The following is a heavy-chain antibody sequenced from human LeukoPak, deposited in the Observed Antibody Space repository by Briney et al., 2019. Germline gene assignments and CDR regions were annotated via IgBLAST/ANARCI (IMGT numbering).Heavy chain of an antibody. CDR3: ASDYGDVGY. CDR1: GVSISSSNSY. CDR2: INHSGST. D-gene: IGHD4-17*01. J-gene: IGHJ4*02. V-gene: IGHV4-39*07. Sequence: PSETLSLTCTVSGVSISSSNSYWGWIRQPPGKGLEWIGEINHSGSTNYNPSLKSRVTISVDTSKNQFSLKLSSVTAADTAVYYCASDYGDVGYWGQGTLVTVSS.